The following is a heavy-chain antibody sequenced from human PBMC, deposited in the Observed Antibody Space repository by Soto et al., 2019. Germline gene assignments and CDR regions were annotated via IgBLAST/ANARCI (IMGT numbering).Heavy chain of an antibody. V-gene: IGHV3-23*01. CDR1: GFTFSNYA. Sequence: EVQLLESGGGLAQTGGSLRLSCAASGFTFSNYAMNWVRQAPGKGLEWVSFISGSGDKTYYADSVKGRFTISRDNSKSTLSRQMNSLRAESTAVYYCAKRNTITRGVPAFDYWGQGNLVTGSS. CDR3: AKRNTITRGVPAFDY. J-gene: IGHJ4*02. D-gene: IGHD2-2*01. CDR2: ISGSGDKT.